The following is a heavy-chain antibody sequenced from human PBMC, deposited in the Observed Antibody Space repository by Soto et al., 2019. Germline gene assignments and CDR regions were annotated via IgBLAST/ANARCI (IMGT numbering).Heavy chain of an antibody. CDR2: IIPIFGTA. J-gene: IGHJ6*02. V-gene: IGHV1-69*06. CDR1: GGPFSSYA. CDR3: ARDTQYGDYQYYGMDV. D-gene: IGHD4-17*01. Sequence: QVQLVQSGAEVKKPGSSVKVSCKASGGPFSSYAISWVRQAPGQGLEWMGGIIPIFGTANYAKKFQGKVTITADKSTSTAYMELSSLGSEDTAGYYCARDTQYGDYQYYGMDVWGQGPTVTVSS.